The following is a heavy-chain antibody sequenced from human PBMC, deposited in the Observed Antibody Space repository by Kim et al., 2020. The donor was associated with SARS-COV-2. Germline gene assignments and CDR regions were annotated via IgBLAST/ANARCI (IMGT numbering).Heavy chain of an antibody. V-gene: IGHV4-31*03. CDR1: GGSISSGGYY. CDR2: IYYSGST. D-gene: IGHD3-22*01. J-gene: IGHJ4*02. Sequence: SETLSLTCTVSGGSISSGGYYWSWIRQHPGKGLEWIGYIYYSGSTYYNPSLKSRVTISVDTSKNQFSLKLSSVTAADTAVYYCARLHLRDYHDSTAAADYWGQGTLVTVSS. CDR3: ARLHLRDYHDSTAAADY.